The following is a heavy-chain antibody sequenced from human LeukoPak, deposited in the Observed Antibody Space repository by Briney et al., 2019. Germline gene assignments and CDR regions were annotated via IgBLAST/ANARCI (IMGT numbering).Heavy chain of an antibody. CDR3: ARGGFYCGDDCYVDY. CDR2: INRSGST. D-gene: IGHD2-21*02. V-gene: IGHV4-34*01. CDR1: GGSLSYYY. Sequence: SETLSLTCAVYGGSLSYYYWSWIRQPPEKGLEWIGEINRSGSTNYNPSLKSRVSISVDTSKNQFSLKLSSVTAADTAVYYCARGGFYCGDDCYVDYWGQGTLVTASS. J-gene: IGHJ4*02.